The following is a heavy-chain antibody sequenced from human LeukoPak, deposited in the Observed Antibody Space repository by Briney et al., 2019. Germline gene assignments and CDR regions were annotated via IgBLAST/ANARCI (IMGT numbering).Heavy chain of an antibody. D-gene: IGHD1-1*01. V-gene: IGHV3-48*01. CDR3: ARDGNRDGDMDV. CDR2: ISSSSSLI. J-gene: IGHJ6*03. CDR1: GFTFSSYA. Sequence: GGSLRLSCAASGFTFSSYAMNWVRQAPGKGLEWVAYISSSSSLIYYAGSVKGRFTVSRDSAKRSLYLQMNSLRAEDTAVYYCARDGNRDGDMDVWGKGTTVTVSS.